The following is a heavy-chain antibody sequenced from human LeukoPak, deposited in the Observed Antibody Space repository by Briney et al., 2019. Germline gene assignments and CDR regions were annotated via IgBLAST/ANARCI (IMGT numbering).Heavy chain of an antibody. J-gene: IGHJ4*02. D-gene: IGHD6-13*01. Sequence: ASVKVSCKASGGTFSSYAISWVRQAPGQGLEWMGGIIPIFGTANYAQKSQGRVTITADKSTSTAYMELSSLRSEDTAVYYCARGCIAAAGSYYFDYWGQGTLVTVSS. CDR3: ARGCIAAAGSYYFDY. CDR2: IIPIFGTA. CDR1: GGTFSSYA. V-gene: IGHV1-69*06.